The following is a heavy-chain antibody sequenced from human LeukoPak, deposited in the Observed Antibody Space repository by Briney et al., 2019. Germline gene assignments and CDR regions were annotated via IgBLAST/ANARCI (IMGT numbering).Heavy chain of an antibody. CDR3: ARDLEAAAGPYYYYYYMDV. CDR1: GGSISSYY. J-gene: IGHJ6*03. V-gene: IGHV4-59*12. Sequence: SETLSLTCTVSGGSISSYYWSWIRQPPGKGLEWIGYIYYSGSTNYNPSLKSRVTISVDTSKNQFSLKLSSVTAADTAVYYCARDLEAAAGPYYYYYYMDVWGKGTTVTVSS. D-gene: IGHD6-13*01. CDR2: IYYSGST.